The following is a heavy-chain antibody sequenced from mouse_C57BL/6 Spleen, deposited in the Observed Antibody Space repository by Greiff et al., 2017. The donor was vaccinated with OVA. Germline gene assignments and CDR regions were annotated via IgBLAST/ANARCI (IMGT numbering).Heavy chain of an antibody. V-gene: IGHV5-17*01. Sequence: EVKVVESGGGLVKPGGSLKLSCAASGFTFSDYGMHWVRQAPEKGLEWVAYISSGSSTIYYADTVKGRFTISRDNAKNTLFLQMTSLRSEDTAMYYCARGYDGSPMDYWGQGTSVTVSS. J-gene: IGHJ4*01. CDR3: ARGYDGSPMDY. CDR2: ISSGSSTI. D-gene: IGHD2-3*01. CDR1: GFTFSDYG.